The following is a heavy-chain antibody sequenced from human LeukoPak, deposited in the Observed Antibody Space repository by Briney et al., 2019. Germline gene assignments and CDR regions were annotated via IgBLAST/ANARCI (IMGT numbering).Heavy chain of an antibody. CDR1: GFTFSSYA. D-gene: IGHD6-19*01. V-gene: IGHV3-23*01. J-gene: IGHJ4*02. Sequence: GGSLRLSCAASGFTFSSYAMSWVRQAPGKGLEWVSAISGSGGSTYYADSVKGRFTISRDNAKNSLYLQMNSLRAEDTAVYYCARDGGQRRQRIAVAGFDYWGQGTLVTVSS. CDR2: ISGSGGST. CDR3: ARDGGQRRQRIAVAGFDY.